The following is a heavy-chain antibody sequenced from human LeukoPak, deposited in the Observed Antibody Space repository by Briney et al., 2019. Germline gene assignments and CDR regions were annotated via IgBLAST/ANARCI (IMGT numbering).Heavy chain of an antibody. D-gene: IGHD3-10*02. Sequence: SQTLSLTCAVYGGSFSGYYWSWIRQPPGKGLEWIGEINHSGSTNYNPSLKSRVTISVDTSKNQFSLKLSSVTAADTAVYYCARHLFGGYDYWGQGTLVTVSS. CDR1: GGSFSGYY. CDR3: ARHLFGGYDY. CDR2: INHSGST. V-gene: IGHV4-34*01. J-gene: IGHJ4*02.